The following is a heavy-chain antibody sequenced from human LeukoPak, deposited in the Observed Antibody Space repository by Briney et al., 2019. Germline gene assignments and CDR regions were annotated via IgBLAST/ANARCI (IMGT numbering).Heavy chain of an antibody. D-gene: IGHD2-15*01. V-gene: IGHV1-2*06. CDR2: INPNSGGT. Sequence: ASVKVSCKASGYTFTGYYMHWARQAPGQGLEWMGRINPNSGGTNYAQKFQGRVTMTRDTSISTAYMELSRLRSDDTAVYYCARDTVVVVADYYYYYMDVWGKGTTVTVSS. CDR3: ARDTVVVVADYYYYYMDV. J-gene: IGHJ6*03. CDR1: GYTFTGYY.